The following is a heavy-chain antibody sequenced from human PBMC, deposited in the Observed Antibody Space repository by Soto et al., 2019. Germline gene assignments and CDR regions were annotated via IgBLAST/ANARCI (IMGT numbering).Heavy chain of an antibody. Sequence: PGGFLRLSCAASGFTFSSYAMSWVRQAPGKGLEWVSAISGSGGSTYSADSVKGRFTISRDNSKNTLYLQMNSLRAEDTAVYYCAKGGWLRSRMDVWGQGTTVTVSS. CDR3: AKGGWLRSRMDV. D-gene: IGHD5-12*01. V-gene: IGHV3-23*01. CDR1: GFTFSSYA. CDR2: ISGSGGST. J-gene: IGHJ6*02.